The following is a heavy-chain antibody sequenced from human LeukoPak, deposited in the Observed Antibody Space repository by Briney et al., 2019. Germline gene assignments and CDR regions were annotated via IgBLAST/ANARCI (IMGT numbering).Heavy chain of an antibody. V-gene: IGHV3-53*01. CDR1: GFTVSSNY. CDR3: ARRGSGRYSFDY. Sequence: GGSLRLSCAASGFTVSSNYMSWVRQAPGKGLEWVSVIYSGGSTYYADSVKGRFSISRDNSKNTLYLQVNSLRAEDTALYYCARRGSGRYSFDYWGQGTLVTVSS. D-gene: IGHD1-26*01. J-gene: IGHJ4*02. CDR2: IYSGGST.